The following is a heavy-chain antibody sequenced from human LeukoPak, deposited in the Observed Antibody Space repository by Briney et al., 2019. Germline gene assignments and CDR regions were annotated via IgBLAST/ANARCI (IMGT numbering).Heavy chain of an antibody. CDR3: ARRGNSDGVQLWDYYYYYGMDV. J-gene: IGHJ6*02. Sequence: KPSETLSLTCTVSGGSISSSSYYWGWIRQPPGKGLEGIGSIYYSGSTYYNPSLKSRVTISVATTKNQFSLKLSSVTAADTAVYYCARRGNSDGVQLWDYYYYYGMDVWGQGTTVTVSS. V-gene: IGHV4-39*01. D-gene: IGHD5-18*01. CDR2: IYYSGST. CDR1: GGSISSSSYY.